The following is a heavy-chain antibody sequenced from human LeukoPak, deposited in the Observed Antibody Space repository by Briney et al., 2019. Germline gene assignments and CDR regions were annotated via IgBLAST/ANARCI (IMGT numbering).Heavy chain of an antibody. CDR3: ARHGDLYYYYYMDV. V-gene: IGHV4-59*01. J-gene: IGHJ6*03. Sequence: PSETLSLTCTVSGGSISSYYWRWIRQPPGKGLEWIGYIYYSGSTNYNPSLKSRVTISVDTSKNQFSLKLSSVTAADTAVYYCARHGDLYYYYYMDVWGKGTTVTVSS. CDR1: GGSISSYY. CDR2: IYYSGST. D-gene: IGHD3-10*01.